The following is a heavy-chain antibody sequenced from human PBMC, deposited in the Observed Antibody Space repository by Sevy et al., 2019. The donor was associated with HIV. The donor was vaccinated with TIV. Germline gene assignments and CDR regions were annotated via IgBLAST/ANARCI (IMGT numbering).Heavy chain of an antibody. D-gene: IGHD4-17*01. J-gene: IGHJ6*02. CDR3: ARLTTMPTSDDYGMDV. CDR2: INPNNGGT. Sequence: ASVKVSCKAARYTFTDYYVHWVRQGPRQGLEWIGWINPNNGGTKYAQRFQGRVTMTRDTSINTAYMELGSLTSDDTAVYYCARLTTMPTSDDYGMDVWGQGTTVTVSS. V-gene: IGHV1-2*02. CDR1: RYTFTDYY.